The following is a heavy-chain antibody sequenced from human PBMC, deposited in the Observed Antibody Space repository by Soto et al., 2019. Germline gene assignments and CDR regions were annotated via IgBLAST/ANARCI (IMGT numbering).Heavy chain of an antibody. CDR2: INVYNGNT. D-gene: IGHD3-10*01. Sequence: QVQLVQSGAEVKKPGASVKVSCKASGYTFTSYGISWVRQAPGQGLEWMGWINVYNGNTNYAQKLQGRVTMTTDTSTSTAYLDLRSLRYGDTAVYFCARDTSRGEYDYWGQGTVVTVSS. V-gene: IGHV1-18*01. CDR1: GYTFTSYG. J-gene: IGHJ4*02. CDR3: ARDTSRGEYDY.